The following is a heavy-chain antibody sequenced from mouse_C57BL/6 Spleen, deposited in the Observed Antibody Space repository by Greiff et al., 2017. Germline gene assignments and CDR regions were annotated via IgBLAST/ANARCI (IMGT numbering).Heavy chain of an antibody. CDR2: IDPENGDT. CDR1: GFNIKDDY. V-gene: IGHV14-4*01. Sequence: EVQLQQSGAELVRPGASVKLSCTASGFNIKDDYMHWVKQRPEQGLEWIGWIDPENGDTEYASKFQGKATITADTSSNTAYLQLSSLTSEDTAVYYCTTRDYYGSSYPAYWGQGTTLTVSS. J-gene: IGHJ2*01. D-gene: IGHD1-1*01. CDR3: TTRDYYGSSYPAY.